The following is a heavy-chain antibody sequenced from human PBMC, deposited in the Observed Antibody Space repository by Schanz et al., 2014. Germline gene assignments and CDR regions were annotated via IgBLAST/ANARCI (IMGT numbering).Heavy chain of an antibody. D-gene: IGHD3-16*01. J-gene: IGHJ5*01. Sequence: QVQLVDSGGGLVKPGGSLRLSCAASGFTFSDYYMTWIRQAPGKGLEWVSDISSSSSTIYYADSVKGRFTISRDNAKNSLYLQMNSLRADDTAVYYCAKDLYNYGIFDSWGQGTLVTVSS. CDR3: AKDLYNYGIFDS. CDR1: GFTFSDYY. CDR2: ISSSSSTI. V-gene: IGHV3-11*01.